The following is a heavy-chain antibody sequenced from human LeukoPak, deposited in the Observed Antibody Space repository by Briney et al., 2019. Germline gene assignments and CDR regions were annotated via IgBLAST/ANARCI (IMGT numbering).Heavy chain of an antibody. CDR2: ISSSSSYI. V-gene: IGHV3-21*01. CDR1: GFTFSSYS. CDR3: ARDKLEYSSSSPFDY. J-gene: IGHJ4*02. D-gene: IGHD6-6*01. Sequence: PGGSLRLSCAASGFTFSSYSMNWVRQAPGKGLEWVSSISSSSSYIYYADSVKGRFTISRDNAKNSLYLQMNSLRAEDTAVYYCARDKLEYSSSSPFDYWGQGTLVTVSS.